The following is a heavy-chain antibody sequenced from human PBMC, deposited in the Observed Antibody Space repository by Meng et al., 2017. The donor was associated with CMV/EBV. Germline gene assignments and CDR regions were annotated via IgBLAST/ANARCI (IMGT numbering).Heavy chain of an antibody. CDR3: ARDRGSGWSSCYYYGMDV. D-gene: IGHD6-19*01. CDR1: FSSYD. V-gene: IGHV3-30-3*01. Sequence: FSSYDMHWVRQAPGKGLEWVAVISYDGSNKYYADSVKGRFTISRNNSKNTLYLQMDGLRAEDTAEYYCARDRGSGWSSCYYYGMDVWGQGTTVTVSS. J-gene: IGHJ6*02. CDR2: ISYDGSNK.